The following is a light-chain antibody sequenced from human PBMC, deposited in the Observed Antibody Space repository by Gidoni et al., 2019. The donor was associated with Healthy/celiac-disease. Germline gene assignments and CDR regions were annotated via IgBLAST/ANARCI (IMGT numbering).Light chain of an antibody. CDR3: GTWESSLSAVV. V-gene: IGLV1-51*01. CDR1: IGNNY. CDR2: DNN. J-gene: IGLJ2*01. Sequence: QAVLTQPPSVSAAPGQKVTISNIGNNYVSWYQQLPGTAPKLLIYDNNKRPSGIPDRFSGSKSGTSATLGITGLQTGDEADYYCGTWESSLSAVVFGGGTKLTVL.